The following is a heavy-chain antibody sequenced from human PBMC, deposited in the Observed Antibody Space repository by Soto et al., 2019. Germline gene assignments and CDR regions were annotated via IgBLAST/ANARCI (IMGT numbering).Heavy chain of an antibody. Sequence: SETLSLTCTVSGGSISSSSYYRGWIRQPPGKGLEWIGSIYYSGSTSYNPSLKSRVTISVDTSKNQFSLKLSSVTAADTAVYYCAREVIVVVPAAVHNWFDPWGQGTLVTVSS. D-gene: IGHD2-2*01. CDR2: IYYSGST. CDR1: GGSISSSSYY. V-gene: IGHV4-39*02. CDR3: AREVIVVVPAAVHNWFDP. J-gene: IGHJ5*02.